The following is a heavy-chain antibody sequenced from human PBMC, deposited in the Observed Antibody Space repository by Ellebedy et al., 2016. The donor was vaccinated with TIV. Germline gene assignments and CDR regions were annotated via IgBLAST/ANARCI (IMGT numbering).Heavy chain of an antibody. CDR3: TRDPDGDYDFDY. CDR2: ITSSSKTI. Sequence: GGSLRFSCAASGFTFSSFAMNWVRQAPGKGLEWVSFITSSSKTISYADSVKGRFTISRDNARNSLYLQMNSLRAEDTAVYYCTRDPDGDYDFDYWGQGTLVTVSS. CDR1: GFTFSSFA. D-gene: IGHD4-17*01. J-gene: IGHJ4*02. V-gene: IGHV3-48*04.